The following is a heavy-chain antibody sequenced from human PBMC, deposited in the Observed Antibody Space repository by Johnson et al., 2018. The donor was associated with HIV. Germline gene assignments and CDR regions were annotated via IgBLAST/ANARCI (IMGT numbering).Heavy chain of an antibody. Sequence: VESGGGLVKPGGSLRLSCAASGFTFSNAWMSWVRQAPGKGLEWVGRIKSKPVVGKTDYAAPVKGRFTISRDDSKNTRYLQMNSLKTEDTAVYYCTTGTTVPTWDWGQGTMVTVSS. D-gene: IGHD4-17*01. CDR3: TTGTTVPTWD. CDR1: GFTFSNAW. J-gene: IGHJ3*01. V-gene: IGHV3-15*01. CDR2: IKSKPVVGKT.